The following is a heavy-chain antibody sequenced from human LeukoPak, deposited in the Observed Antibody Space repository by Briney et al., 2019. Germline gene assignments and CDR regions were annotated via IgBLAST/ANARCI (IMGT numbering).Heavy chain of an antibody. V-gene: IGHV3-7*01. CDR2: INQDGSEK. Sequence: GGSLRLSCAASGFTFSRSWMSWVRQAPGKGPEWVANINQDGSEKYYVDSVKGRFTISKDNAKNSLYLQMNSLRAEDTAVYYCARDENWGQGTLVTVSS. CDR3: ARDEN. J-gene: IGHJ4*02. CDR1: GFTFSRSW.